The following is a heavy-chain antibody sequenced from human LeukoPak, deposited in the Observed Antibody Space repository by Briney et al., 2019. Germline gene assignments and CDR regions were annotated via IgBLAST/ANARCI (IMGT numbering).Heavy chain of an antibody. D-gene: IGHD3-10*01. V-gene: IGHV1-24*01. CDR1: GYTLTELS. CDR3: ATATYYYGSGSYPPYYFDY. CDR2: FDPEDGET. J-gene: IGHJ4*02. Sequence: GASVKVSCKVSGYTLTELSMHWVRQAPGKGLEWMGGFDPEDGETIYAQKFQGRVTMTEDTSTDTAYMELSSLRSEDTAVYYCATATYYYGSGSYPPYYFDYWGQGTLVTVSS.